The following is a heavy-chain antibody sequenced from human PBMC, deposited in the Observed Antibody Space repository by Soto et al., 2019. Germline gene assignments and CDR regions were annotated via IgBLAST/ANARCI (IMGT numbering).Heavy chain of an antibody. D-gene: IGHD1-26*01. J-gene: IGHJ6*02. Sequence: TSETLSLTCSVSGGSFSSDSFIWSWVRQFPGKGLGWIGYINYSGTTYYNPSLRSRITMSVDTSKNQFSLNLSSVTAADTAVYYCARDHKWDGMDVWGQGTTVTVSS. V-gene: IGHV4-31*03. CDR3: ARDHKWDGMDV. CDR1: GGSFSSDSFI. CDR2: INYSGTT.